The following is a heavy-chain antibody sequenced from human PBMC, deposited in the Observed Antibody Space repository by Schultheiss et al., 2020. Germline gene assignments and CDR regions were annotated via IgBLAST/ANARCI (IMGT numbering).Heavy chain of an antibody. V-gene: IGHV3-21*04. CDR2: ISSSSSYI. D-gene: IGHD6-13*01. J-gene: IGHJ6*02. CDR3: AKVKSSSSWYPRGMDV. Sequence: GGSLRLSCAASGFTFSSYAMHWVRQAPGKGLEWVSSISSSSSYIYYADSVRGRFTVSRDSSKNTLYLQMNSLRAEDTAVYYCAKVKSSSSWYPRGMDVWGQGTTVTVSS. CDR1: GFTFSSYA.